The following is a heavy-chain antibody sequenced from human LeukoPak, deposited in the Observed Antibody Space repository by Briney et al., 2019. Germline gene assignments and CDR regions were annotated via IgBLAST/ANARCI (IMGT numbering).Heavy chain of an antibody. CDR2: IYYIGRT. CDR1: GGSISRYY. V-gene: IGHV4-59*01. CDR3: ARVTGYMIADYFDY. J-gene: IGHJ4*02. Sequence: SETLSLTCTVSGGSISRYYWSWVRQPPGRGREGVGYIYYIGRTNYNPSLKSRVTISVDTSKNQFSLRLRSVTAADTAVYYCARVTGYMIADYFDYWGQGTLVTVSS. D-gene: IGHD3-22*01.